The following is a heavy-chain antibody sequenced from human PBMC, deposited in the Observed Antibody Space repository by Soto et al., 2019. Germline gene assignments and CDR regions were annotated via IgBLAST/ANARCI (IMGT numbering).Heavy chain of an antibody. V-gene: IGHV1-18*01. D-gene: IGHD2-15*01. J-gene: IGHJ4*02. CDR1: GYTFTSYG. Sequence: VSCKASGYTFTSYGISWVRQAPGQGLERMGWISAYNGNTNYAQKLQGRVTMTTDTSTSTAYMELRSLRSDDTAVYYCASSPCSGGSCPHRIFDYWGQGTLVTVSS. CDR3: ASSPCSGGSCPHRIFDY. CDR2: ISAYNGNT.